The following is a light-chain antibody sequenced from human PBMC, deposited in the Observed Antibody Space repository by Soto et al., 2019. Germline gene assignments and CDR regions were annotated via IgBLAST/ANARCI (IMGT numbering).Light chain of an antibody. CDR3: QQYNIYPLT. V-gene: IGKV1-5*03. J-gene: IGKJ4*01. Sequence: DIQMTQSPSTLSASVGDRVTITCRASQTISDWLAWYQQTPGKAPKLLIYRASTLESGVPSRFSGSGSGTQFTLTISSLPPDDFATYYCQQYNIYPLTFGGGTKLEVK. CDR1: QTISDW. CDR2: RAS.